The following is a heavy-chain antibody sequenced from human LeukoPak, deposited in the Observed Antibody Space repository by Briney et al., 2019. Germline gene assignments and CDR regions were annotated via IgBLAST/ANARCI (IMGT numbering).Heavy chain of an antibody. CDR2: ISGSGGST. V-gene: IGHV3-23*01. J-gene: IGHJ6*03. CDR1: GFTFSSYA. Sequence: GGSLRLSCAASGFTFSSYAMSWVRQAPGKGLEWVSGISGSGGSTYYADSVKGRFTISRDNSKNTLYLQMNSLRAEDTAVYYCARDGYDFWSGYYRIAYYYYMDVWGKGTTVTVSS. CDR3: ARDGYDFWSGYYRIAYYYYMDV. D-gene: IGHD3-3*01.